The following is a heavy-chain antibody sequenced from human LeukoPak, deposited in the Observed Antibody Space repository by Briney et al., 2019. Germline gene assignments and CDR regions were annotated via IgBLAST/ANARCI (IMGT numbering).Heavy chain of an antibody. J-gene: IGHJ3*01. CDR3: ARRLSLRFDAFAV. V-gene: IGHV3-23*01. D-gene: IGHD3-3*01. CDR2: MSDIGPNT. CDR1: GFTVTDYA. Sequence: PGGSLRLSYAASGFTVTDYAMTWIRQSPGKGLEWVSSMSDIGPNTYYADSVKGRFTISRDTSKNTQFLQMNSLRAEDTALYFCARRLSLRFDAFAVWGPGTVVTVSS.